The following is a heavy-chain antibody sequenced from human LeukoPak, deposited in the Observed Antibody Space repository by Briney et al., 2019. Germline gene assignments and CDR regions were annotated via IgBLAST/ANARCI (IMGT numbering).Heavy chain of an antibody. CDR2: IYYSGST. CDR1: GGSFSGYY. Sequence: PSETLSLTCAVYGGSFSGYYWSWIRQHPGKGLEWIGYIYYSGSTYYNPSLKSRVTISVDTSKNQFSLKLSSVTAADTAVYYCARGEMRQYYFDYWGQGTLVTVSS. CDR3: ARGEMRQYYFDY. D-gene: IGHD5-24*01. J-gene: IGHJ4*02. V-gene: IGHV4-31*11.